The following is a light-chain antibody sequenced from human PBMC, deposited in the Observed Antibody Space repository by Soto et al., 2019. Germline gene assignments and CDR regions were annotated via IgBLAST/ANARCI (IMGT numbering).Light chain of an antibody. J-gene: IGKJ3*01. V-gene: IGKV3-20*01. CDR3: QQYGSSPPFT. CDR2: GAS. Sequence: EMVLTQSPGTLSLSPGERAILSCRASQSVSSGYLAWYQQKPGQAPRLLIYGASSRATGIPDRFSGSGSGTDFTLTISRLESEDFAVDYCQQYGSSPPFTFGPGTKVDIK. CDR1: QSVSSGY.